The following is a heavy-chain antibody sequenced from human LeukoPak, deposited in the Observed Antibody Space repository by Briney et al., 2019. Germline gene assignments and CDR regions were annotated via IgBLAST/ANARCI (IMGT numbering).Heavy chain of an antibody. Sequence: ASVKVSCKASGYTFTSYYMHWVRQAPGQGLEWMGGIIPIFGTANYAQKFQGRVTITADKSTSTAYMELSSLRSEDTAVYYCARMFAQGDGAFDIWGQGTMVTVSS. V-gene: IGHV1-69*06. J-gene: IGHJ3*02. CDR1: GYTFTSYY. CDR2: IIPIFGTA. CDR3: ARMFAQGDGAFDI. D-gene: IGHD3-10*02.